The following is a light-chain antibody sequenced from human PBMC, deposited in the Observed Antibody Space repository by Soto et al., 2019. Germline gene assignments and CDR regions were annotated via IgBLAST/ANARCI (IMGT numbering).Light chain of an antibody. CDR1: QGISNY. Sequence: DIQMTQSPSSLSASVGAIVTIACRASQGISNYLAWYQQKPGKVPKILIYAASTLQSGVPSRFSGSGSGTDFTLTISSLQPEDVATYYCQKYNSALLTLGGGTKVDIK. J-gene: IGKJ4*01. CDR2: AAS. CDR3: QKYNSALLT. V-gene: IGKV1-27*01.